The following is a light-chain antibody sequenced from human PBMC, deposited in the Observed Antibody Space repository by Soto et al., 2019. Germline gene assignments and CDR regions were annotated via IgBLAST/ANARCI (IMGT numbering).Light chain of an antibody. CDR2: KAS. J-gene: IGKJ5*01. CDR3: QQNYSPPPVT. Sequence: DIQMTQSPSTLSASVGDRVTITCRASQSISSWLAWYQQKPGKAPKLLIYKASSLESGVPSRFSGSGSGTDFTLTISSLQPEDFATYYCQQNYSPPPVTFGQGTRLEI. V-gene: IGKV1-5*03. CDR1: QSISSW.